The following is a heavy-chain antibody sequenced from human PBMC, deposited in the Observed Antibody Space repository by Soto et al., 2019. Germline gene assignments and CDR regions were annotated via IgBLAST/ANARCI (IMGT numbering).Heavy chain of an antibody. J-gene: IGHJ3*02. CDR3: ARTPEESGYCSGGSCHGAFDI. V-gene: IGHV4-34*01. D-gene: IGHD2-15*01. CDR2: INHSGST. CDR1: GGSFSGYY. Sequence: QVQLQQWGAGLLKPSETLSLTCAVYGGSFSGYYWSWIRQPPGKGLEWIGEINHSGSTNYNPSLKSRVTISVDTSKNQFSLKLSCVSAADTAVYYCARTPEESGYCSGGSCHGAFDIWGQGTMVTVSS.